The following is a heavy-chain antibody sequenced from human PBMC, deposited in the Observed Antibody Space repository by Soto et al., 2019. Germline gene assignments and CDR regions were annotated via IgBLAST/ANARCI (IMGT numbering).Heavy chain of an antibody. J-gene: IGHJ6*03. D-gene: IGHD2-15*01. CDR3: ASGKSQMSQDRMGFYYYMDV. CDR1: GAAFSNYT. Sequence: QVQLVQSGADVKKPGSSVKISCTASGAAFSNYTFTWVRRAPGEGLEWVGRVIPLLDASNYAEKFQDRVTISADRSTSTVYMELSXXRSXXSAIYYCASGKSQMSQDRMGFYYYMDVWGKGTSVTVSS. CDR2: VIPLLDAS. V-gene: IGHV1-69*08.